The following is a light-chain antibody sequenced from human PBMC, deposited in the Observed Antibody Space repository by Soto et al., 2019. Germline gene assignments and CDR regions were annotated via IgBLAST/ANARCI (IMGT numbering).Light chain of an antibody. CDR3: SSYAGSNNWV. J-gene: IGLJ3*02. CDR1: SSDVGGYNY. CDR2: EVS. Sequence: HSARTQPPSASGSPGQSVTISCTGTSSDVGGYNYVSWYQQHPGKAPKLMIYEVSKRPSGVPDRCSGSKSGNTASLTVSGLQAEYEADYYCSSYAGSNNWVFGGGTKLTFL. V-gene: IGLV2-8*01.